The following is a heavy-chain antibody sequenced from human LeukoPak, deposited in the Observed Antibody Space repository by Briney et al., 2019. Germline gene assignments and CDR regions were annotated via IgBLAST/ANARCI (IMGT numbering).Heavy chain of an antibody. Sequence: GGSLRLSCAASGFTFSSYWMNWVRQAPGQGLEWVANIKQDGSEKYYVDSVKGRFTISRDNAKNSLYLQMNSLRAEDTAVYYCARDPSSLRDSYDYWGQGTLVTVSS. CDR3: ARDPSSLRDSYDY. J-gene: IGHJ4*02. V-gene: IGHV3-7*01. CDR1: GFTFSSYW. CDR2: IKQDGSEK.